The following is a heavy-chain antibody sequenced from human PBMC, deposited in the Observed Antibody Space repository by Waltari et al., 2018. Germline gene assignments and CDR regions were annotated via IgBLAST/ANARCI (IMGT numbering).Heavy chain of an antibody. D-gene: IGHD4-4*01. V-gene: IGHV4-39*01. CDR2: ILYKGRT. J-gene: IGHJ5*02. CDR3: ATYTA. CDR1: GGSISGAANS. Sequence: QLQLQESGPGLVKPSETLSLTCSVSGGSISGAANSWDWLRQPPGKGLEWIAGILYKGRTFSNPSLRIRATISVDTSKNQFSLHLTAVTADDTAMYHCATYTAWGQGTLVTVSS.